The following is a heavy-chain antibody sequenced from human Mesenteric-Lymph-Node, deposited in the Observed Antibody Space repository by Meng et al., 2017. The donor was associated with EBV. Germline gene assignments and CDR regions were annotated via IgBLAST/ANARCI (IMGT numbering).Heavy chain of an antibody. Sequence: QLQLQESGPGLVKPSETLSLTCTVSGGSVSSVSYYWNWIRQPPGKGLEWIGYVYYSGSTKYNPSLKSRVTISVDTSKNQFSLKLTSVTAADTDVYYCARDPYGATDFWGQGTLVTVSS. CDR1: GGSVSSVSYY. V-gene: IGHV4-61*01. D-gene: IGHD4-17*01. CDR3: ARDPYGATDF. CDR2: VYYSGST. J-gene: IGHJ4*02.